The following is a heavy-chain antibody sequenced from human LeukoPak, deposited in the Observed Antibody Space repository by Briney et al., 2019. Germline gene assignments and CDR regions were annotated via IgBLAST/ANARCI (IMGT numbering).Heavy chain of an antibody. CDR3: ARGRYSGYDN. D-gene: IGHD5-12*01. CDR1: GFTFSNFE. Sequence: GGSLRLSCAASGFTFSNFEFNWVRQVPGKGLEWLSYISSSGSTISYADSVRGRFTFSRDNAKNSVFLLMNNLRAEDTAVYYCARGRYSGYDNWGQGTLVTVSS. CDR2: ISSSGSTI. J-gene: IGHJ4*02. V-gene: IGHV3-48*03.